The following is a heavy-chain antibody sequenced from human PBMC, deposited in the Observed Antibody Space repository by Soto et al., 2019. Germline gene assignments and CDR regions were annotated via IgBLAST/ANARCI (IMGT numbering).Heavy chain of an antibody. CDR3: ARDPITMVRDPPGALVLYYYGMDV. V-gene: IGHV1-69*13. D-gene: IGHD3-10*01. CDR2: IIPIFGTA. J-gene: IGHJ6*02. Sequence: SVKVSCKASGGTFSSYAISWVRQAPGQGXEWMGGIIPIFGTANYAQKFQGRVTITADESTSTAYMELSSLRSEDTAVYYCARDPITMVRDPPGALVLYYYGMDVWGQGTTVTVSS. CDR1: GGTFSSYA.